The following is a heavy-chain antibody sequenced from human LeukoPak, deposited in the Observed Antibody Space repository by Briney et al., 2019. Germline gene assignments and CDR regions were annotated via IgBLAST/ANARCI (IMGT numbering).Heavy chain of an antibody. J-gene: IGHJ4*02. Sequence: PGGSLRLSCAASGFTFSSYAMRWVRQAPGKGLEWVSGIFGSGGSTHYADSVKGRFTISRDNSKNTVYLQMNSLRAEDTAVYYCAKTTTGYSSGRFPGWPVDYWGQGTLVTVSS. CDR3: AKTTTGYSSGRFPGWPVDY. CDR1: GFTFSSYA. CDR2: IFGSGGST. V-gene: IGHV3-23*01. D-gene: IGHD6-19*01.